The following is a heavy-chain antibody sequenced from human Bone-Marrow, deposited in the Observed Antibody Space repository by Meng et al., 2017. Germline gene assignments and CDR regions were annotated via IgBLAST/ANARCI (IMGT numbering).Heavy chain of an antibody. CDR2: INHSGGN. CDR3: ARQGDTAMATFDY. CDR1: GGTFSDYY. V-gene: IGHV4-34*01. D-gene: IGHD5-18*01. Sequence: QVQLQQWGAGLLKPSETLSLTCAVYGGTFSDYYWSWIRQPPGKGLEWIGEINHSGGNKYTPSLESRVTISIDTSKNQFSLKLSSVTAADTAIYYCARQGDTAMATFDYWGQGTLVTVSS. J-gene: IGHJ4*02.